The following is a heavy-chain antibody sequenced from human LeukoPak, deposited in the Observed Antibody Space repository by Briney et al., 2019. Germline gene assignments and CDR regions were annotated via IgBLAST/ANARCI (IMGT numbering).Heavy chain of an antibody. J-gene: IGHJ4*02. Sequence: QPGGSLRLSCAASGFTLSSYAMSWVRQAPGKGLEGGSAISGNGGSTYYADSVKCRSTISRDSSKNTMYLQMNSLRAEDTAVYYCAKDRDYDFWSGYYYWGQGTLVTVSS. D-gene: IGHD3-3*01. CDR2: ISGNGGST. CDR3: AKDRDYDFWSGYYY. V-gene: IGHV3-23*01. CDR1: GFTLSSYA.